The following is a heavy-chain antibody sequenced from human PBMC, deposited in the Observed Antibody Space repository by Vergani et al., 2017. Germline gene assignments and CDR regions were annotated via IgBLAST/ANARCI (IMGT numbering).Heavy chain of an antibody. V-gene: IGHV1-69*12. CDR1: GGTFSSYA. CDR3: AISSSWPYYFDY. D-gene: IGHD6-13*01. Sequence: QVQLVQSGAEVKKPGSSVKVSCKASGGTFSSYAISWVRQAPGQGLEWRGGIIPIFGTANYAKKFQGRVTITANESTSTAYMELRSLRTEDTAVYYCAISSSWPYYFDYWGQGTLVTVSS. J-gene: IGHJ4*02. CDR2: IIPIFGTA.